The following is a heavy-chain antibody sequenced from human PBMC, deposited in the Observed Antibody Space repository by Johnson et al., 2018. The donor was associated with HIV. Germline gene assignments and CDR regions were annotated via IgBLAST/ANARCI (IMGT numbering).Heavy chain of an antibody. CDR1: GFTFGSYA. Sequence: VQLVESGGGVVQPGRSLRLSCAASGFTFGSYALHWVRQAPGKGLEWVAVISFDGSNKYYADSVKGLFTISRDNSNNTLYLQMNSLRAEDTAVYYCAKDKFMFLENPVDAFDVWGQGTMVTFSS. V-gene: IGHV3-30*04. CDR2: ISFDGSNK. J-gene: IGHJ3*01. D-gene: IGHD3-3*01. CDR3: AKDKFMFLENPVDAFDV.